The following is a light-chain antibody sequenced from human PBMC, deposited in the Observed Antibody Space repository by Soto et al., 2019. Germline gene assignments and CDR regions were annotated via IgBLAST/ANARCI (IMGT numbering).Light chain of an antibody. CDR3: SSYTSSSTLYV. V-gene: IGLV2-14*01. CDR2: EVS. Sequence: QSALTQPASVSGSPGQSITTSCTGTSSDVGVYNYVSWYQQHPGKAPKLMIYEVSNRPSGVSNRFSGSKSGNTASLTISGLQAEDEADYYCSSYTSSSTLYVFGTGTKVTVL. J-gene: IGLJ1*01. CDR1: SSDVGVYNY.